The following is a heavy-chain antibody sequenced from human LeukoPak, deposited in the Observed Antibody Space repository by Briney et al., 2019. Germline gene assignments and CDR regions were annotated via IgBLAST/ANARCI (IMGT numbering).Heavy chain of an antibody. CDR1: GYTFTSYG. D-gene: IGHD2-15*01. Sequence: ASVKVSCKASGYTFTSYGIGWVRQAPGQGLEWMAWISGYNGNTNCAQKFQGRVTMTTDTSTSTAYMEVRSLRSDDMAVYYCARDERSSCRGDSCYYFDYWGQGTLVTVSP. CDR3: ARDERSSCRGDSCYYFDY. CDR2: ISGYNGNT. J-gene: IGHJ4*02. V-gene: IGHV1-18*03.